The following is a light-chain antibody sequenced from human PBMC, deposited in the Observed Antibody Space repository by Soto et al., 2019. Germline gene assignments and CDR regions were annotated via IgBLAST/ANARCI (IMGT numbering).Light chain of an antibody. J-gene: IGKJ1*01. Sequence: ELVLTQSPGTLSLSPGERATLSCRASQSVSSTYLAWYQQKPGQAPRLLIYGASSRATGIPDRFSGSGSGTDFTLTISRLEPEYFAVYYCKQYSSSAWTLGQGTNVDIK. CDR1: QSVSSTY. CDR2: GAS. V-gene: IGKV3-20*01. CDR3: KQYSSSAWT.